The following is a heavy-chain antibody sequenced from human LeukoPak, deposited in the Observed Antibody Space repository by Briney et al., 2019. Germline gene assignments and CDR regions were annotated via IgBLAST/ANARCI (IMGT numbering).Heavy chain of an antibody. CDR1: GGSISSSSYY. Sequence: PSETLSLTCTVSGGSISSSSYYWGWIRQLPGKGLEWIGSIYYSGSTYYNPSLKSRVTISVDTSKNQFSLKLSSVTAADTAVYYCARHSAGRITMIVVVPDDAFDIWGQGTMVTVSS. D-gene: IGHD3-22*01. J-gene: IGHJ3*02. CDR2: IYYSGST. V-gene: IGHV4-39*01. CDR3: ARHSAGRITMIVVVPDDAFDI.